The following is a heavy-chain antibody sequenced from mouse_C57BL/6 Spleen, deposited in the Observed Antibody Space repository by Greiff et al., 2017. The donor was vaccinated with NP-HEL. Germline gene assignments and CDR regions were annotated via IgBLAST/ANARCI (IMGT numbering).Heavy chain of an antibody. J-gene: IGHJ2*01. Sequence: EVQRVESGGGLVQPKGSLKFSCAASGFSFNTYAMNWVRQAPGKGLEWVARIRSKSNNYATYYAVSVKDRFTISRDDSESMLYLQMNNLKTEDTAMYCCVRHCDYGFDYWGQGTTLTVSS. CDR2: IRSKSNNYAT. CDR3: VRHCDYGFDY. V-gene: IGHV10-1*01. CDR1: GFSFNTYA. D-gene: IGHD2-4*01.